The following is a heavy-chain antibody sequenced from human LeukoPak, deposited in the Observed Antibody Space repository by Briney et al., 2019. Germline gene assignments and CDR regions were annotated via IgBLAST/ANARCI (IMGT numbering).Heavy chain of an antibody. J-gene: IGHJ4*02. D-gene: IGHD1-20*01. Sequence: ASAKVSCKTSGYTFTAYSIQWVRQAPGQRLEWMGWINADSGNTKYSQKFQGRVTFTRDTVASTAYMELSSLKSEDTAVYYCTRQHDIWKNYCFDYWGQGTQVTVSS. CDR3: TRQHDIWKNYCFDY. CDR1: GYTFTAYS. V-gene: IGHV1-3*01. CDR2: INADSGNT.